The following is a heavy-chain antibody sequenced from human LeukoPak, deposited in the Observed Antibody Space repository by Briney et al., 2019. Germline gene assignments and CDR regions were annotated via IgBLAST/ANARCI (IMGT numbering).Heavy chain of an antibody. CDR2: ISPSGSST. J-gene: IGHJ4*02. CDR1: GFTFSSYT. Sequence: AGGSLRLYCAASGFTFSSYTMNWVRQAPGKGPEWVSSISPSGSSTWNADSVRGRFTISRDNGKNSVYLQMNSLRGEDTGVYYCARDFLGESGAAGCWGQGTLVTVSS. V-gene: IGHV3-21*01. D-gene: IGHD2-8*02. CDR3: ARDFLGESGAAGC.